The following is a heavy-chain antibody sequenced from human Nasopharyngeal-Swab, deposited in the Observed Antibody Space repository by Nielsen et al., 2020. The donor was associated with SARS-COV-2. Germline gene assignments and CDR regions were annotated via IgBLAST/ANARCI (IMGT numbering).Heavy chain of an antibody. CDR3: AIGNGAFDY. D-gene: IGHD4-17*01. CDR2: INHSGST. J-gene: IGHJ4*02. Sequence: SETLSLTCAVYGGSFSGYYWSWIRQPPGKGLEWIGEINHSGSTNYNPSLKSRVTISVDTSKNQFSLKLSSVTAADTAVYYCAIGNGAFDYWGQGTLVTVSS. V-gene: IGHV4-34*01. CDR1: GGSFSGYY.